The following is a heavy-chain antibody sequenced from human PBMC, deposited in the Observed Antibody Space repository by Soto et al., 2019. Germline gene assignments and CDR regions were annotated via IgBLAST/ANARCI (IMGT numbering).Heavy chain of an antibody. V-gene: IGHV3-33*05. CDR1: GFTFRSYV. CDR3: ARWGTTGGLDV. CDR2: TSYDGSNK. Sequence: QVQLVESGGGVVQPGTSLRLSCVGSGFTFRSYVIHWVRQAPGKGLEWVALTSYDGSNKDYGDSVKGRFTISRDNSRKTVDLQMGSLRRADTALYFCARWGTTGGLDVWGQGTLVSVSS. D-gene: IGHD3-16*01. J-gene: IGHJ1*01.